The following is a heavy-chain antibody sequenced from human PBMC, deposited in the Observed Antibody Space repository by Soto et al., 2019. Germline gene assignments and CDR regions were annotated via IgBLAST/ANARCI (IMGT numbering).Heavy chain of an antibody. CDR2: IRNKANSYTA. V-gene: IGHV3-72*01. CDR3: VRAGTGYQLDY. J-gene: IGHJ4*02. Sequence: PGGSLRLSCAASGFTFSGHYMDWVRQTSGKGLEWVGRIRNKANSYTAEYAASVKGRFTISRDDSKNSLYLQMNSLKIEDTALYYCVRAGTGYQLDYWGQGTLVTVSS. CDR1: GFTFSGHY. D-gene: IGHD3-9*01.